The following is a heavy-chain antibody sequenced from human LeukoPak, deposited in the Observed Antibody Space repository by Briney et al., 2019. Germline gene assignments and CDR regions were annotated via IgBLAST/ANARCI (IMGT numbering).Heavy chain of an antibody. CDR1: GFTFSIYS. CDR3: ARHFCSSSSCYIHVSWNSYYMDV. CDR2: ISTSSAYR. D-gene: IGHD2-2*02. Sequence: GGSLRLSCAASGFTFSIYSMSWVRQAPGGGLEWVSSISTSSAYRHYADSVRGRFTISRDNAQNSLFLQMSGLRGEDTAVYYCARHFCSSSSCYIHVSWNSYYMDVWGKGTTVIVSS. J-gene: IGHJ6*03. V-gene: IGHV3-21*01.